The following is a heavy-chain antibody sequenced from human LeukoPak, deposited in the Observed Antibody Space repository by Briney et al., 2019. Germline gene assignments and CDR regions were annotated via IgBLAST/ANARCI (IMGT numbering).Heavy chain of an antibody. CDR3: ASTGYSSGWYGGGFDY. J-gene: IGHJ4*02. Sequence: PGGSLRLSCEASGFTFSSYSMNWVRQAPGKGLEWVSYISLSTSSIYYADSVKGRFTVSRDNAKNSLYLQMNSLRAEDTAVYYCASTGYSSGWYGGGFDYWGQGTLVTVSS. D-gene: IGHD6-19*01. CDR1: GFTFSSYS. V-gene: IGHV3-48*01. CDR2: ISLSTSSI.